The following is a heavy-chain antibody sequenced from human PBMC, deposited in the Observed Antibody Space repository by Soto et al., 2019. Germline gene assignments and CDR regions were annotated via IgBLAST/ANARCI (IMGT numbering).Heavy chain of an antibody. CDR3: AREREREVPGDTATGFDY. Sequence: QVQLQQWGAGLLKPSETLSLTCAVYGGSFSGYYWSWIRQPPGKGLEWIGEINHSGSTNYNPSLKSRVNLSVDPAKNQFSLKLSSVTAADTAVYYCAREREREVPGDTATGFDYWGQGTLVTVSS. D-gene: IGHD5-18*01. V-gene: IGHV4-34*01. J-gene: IGHJ4*02. CDR1: GGSFSGYY. CDR2: INHSGST.